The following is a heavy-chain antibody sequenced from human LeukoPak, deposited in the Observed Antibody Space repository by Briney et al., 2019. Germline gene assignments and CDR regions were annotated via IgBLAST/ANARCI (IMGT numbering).Heavy chain of an antibody. J-gene: IGHJ5*02. Sequence: ASVKVSCKASGYTFTSYAMNWVRQAPGQGLEWMGWINTNTGNPTYAQGFTGRFVFSLDTSVSTAYLQISSLKAEDTAVYYCARDVGRYFDWLNTRPYNWFDPWGQGTLVTVSS. CDR1: GYTFTSYA. V-gene: IGHV7-4-1*02. CDR3: ARDVGRYFDWLNTRPYNWFDP. CDR2: INTNTGNP. D-gene: IGHD3-9*01.